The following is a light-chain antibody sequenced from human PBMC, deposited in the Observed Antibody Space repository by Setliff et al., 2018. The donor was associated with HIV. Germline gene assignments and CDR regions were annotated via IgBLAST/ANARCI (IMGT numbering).Light chain of an antibody. Sequence: QSVLTQPASVSGSPGQSISISCTGTSSDVGAYNYVSWYQQHPGKAPRLIIYDVSDRPSGVSNRFSGSKSGNTASLTISGLQAEDEADYYCSSYTGSSTYVFGTGTKV. V-gene: IGLV2-14*03. CDR2: DVS. CDR3: SSYTGSSTYV. J-gene: IGLJ1*01. CDR1: SSDVGAYNY.